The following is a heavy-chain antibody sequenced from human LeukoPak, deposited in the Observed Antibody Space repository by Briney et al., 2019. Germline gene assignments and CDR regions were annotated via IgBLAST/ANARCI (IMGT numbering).Heavy chain of an antibody. V-gene: IGHV3-21*01. CDR3: ARVPNTAGFYFDY. CDR1: GFTFSSYS. Sequence: GGSLRLSCAASGFTFSSYSMNWVRQAPGKGLEGVSSISSSSSYIYYADSVKGRFTISRDNAKNSLYLQMNSLRAEDTAVYYCARVPNTAGFYFDYWGQGTLVTVSS. J-gene: IGHJ4*02. D-gene: IGHD5-18*01. CDR2: ISSSSSYI.